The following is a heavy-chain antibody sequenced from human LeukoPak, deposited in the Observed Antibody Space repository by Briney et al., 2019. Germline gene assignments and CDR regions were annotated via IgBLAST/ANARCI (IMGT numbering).Heavy chain of an antibody. Sequence: SETLSLTCAVYGGSFRGYYWSWIRQPPGKGLEWIGEIIHSGSTNYNPSLKSRVTISLDTSKNQFSLKLSSVTAADTAVYYCARGVAVAGPTYYGMDVWGQGTTVTVSS. J-gene: IGHJ6*02. V-gene: IGHV4-34*01. CDR1: GGSFRGYY. D-gene: IGHD6-19*01. CDR3: ARGVAVAGPTYYGMDV. CDR2: IIHSGST.